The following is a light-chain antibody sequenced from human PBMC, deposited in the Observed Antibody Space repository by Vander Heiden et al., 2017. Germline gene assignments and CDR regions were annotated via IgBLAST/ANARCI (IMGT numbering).Light chain of an antibody. CDR1: QSISSW. V-gene: IGKV1-5*01. CDR3: QQYNSYPLT. Sequence: IQMTQFPSTLSAFVGDRVTITCRASQSISSWFAWYQQKPGKAPKLLIYDASSLESGVPSRFSGSGSGTEFTLTISSLQPDDFATYYCQQYNSYPLTFGGGTKVEIK. CDR2: DAS. J-gene: IGKJ4*01.